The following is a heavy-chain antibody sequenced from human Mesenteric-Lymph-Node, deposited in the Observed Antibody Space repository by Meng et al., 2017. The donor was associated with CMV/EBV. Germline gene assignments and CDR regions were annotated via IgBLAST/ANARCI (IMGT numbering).Heavy chain of an antibody. CDR2: ISGSGGST. V-gene: IGHV3-23*01. J-gene: IGHJ6*02. Sequence: GESLKISCAASGFTFSSYAMSWVRQAPGKGLEWVSAISGSGGSTYYADSVKGRFTISRDNSKNTLYLQMNSLRAEDTAVYYCAKSSHIVVVPAAHMDVWGPGTTVTVSS. CDR1: GFTFSSYA. CDR3: AKSSHIVVVPAAHMDV. D-gene: IGHD2-2*01.